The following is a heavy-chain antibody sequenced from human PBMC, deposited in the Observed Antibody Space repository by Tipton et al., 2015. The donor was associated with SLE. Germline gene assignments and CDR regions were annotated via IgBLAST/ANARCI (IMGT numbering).Heavy chain of an antibody. J-gene: IGHJ4*02. D-gene: IGHD6-13*01. CDR3: ARLIAAAGTRGDY. V-gene: IGHV3-66*04. CDR1: GFTVSSNY. Sequence: SLRLYCAASGFTVSSNYMSWVRQAPGKGLEWVSVIYSGGSTYYADSVKGRFTIFRDNSKNTLYLQMNSLRAEDTAVYYCARLIAAAGTRGDYWGQGTLVTASS. CDR2: IYSGGST.